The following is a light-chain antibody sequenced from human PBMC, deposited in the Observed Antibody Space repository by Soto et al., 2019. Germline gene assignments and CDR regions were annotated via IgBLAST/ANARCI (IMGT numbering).Light chain of an antibody. Sequence: QSVLTQPPSVSGAPGQRVTLSCTGNTSNLGAGYDVHWYQQLPGAAPKLVIFGNRKRPSGVPERFSGSKSGTSASLAITGLQAEDEADYYCQAYDYSLTASVFGGGTKVTVL. V-gene: IGLV1-40*01. CDR3: QAYDYSLTASV. CDR1: TSNLGAGYD. J-gene: IGLJ3*02. CDR2: GNR.